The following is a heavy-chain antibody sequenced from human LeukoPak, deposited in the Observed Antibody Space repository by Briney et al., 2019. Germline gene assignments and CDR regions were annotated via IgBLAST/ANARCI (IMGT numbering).Heavy chain of an antibody. CDR2: IYHSGST. V-gene: IGHV4-30-2*01. CDR3: ARSSIPGLVGATFNWFDP. CDR1: GGSISSGGYS. D-gene: IGHD1-26*01. J-gene: IGHJ5*02. Sequence: PSETLSLTCAVSGGSISSGGYSWSWIRQPPGKGLEWIGYIYHSGSTYYNPSLKSRVTISVDRSKNQFSLKLSSVTAADTAVYYCARSSIPGLVGATFNWFDPWGQGTLVTVSS.